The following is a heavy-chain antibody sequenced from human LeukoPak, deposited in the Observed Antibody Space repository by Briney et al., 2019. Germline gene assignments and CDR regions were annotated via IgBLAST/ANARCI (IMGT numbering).Heavy chain of an antibody. CDR2: FYTSGST. J-gene: IGHJ5*02. Sequence: SETLSLTCTVSGCSISSYYWSWIRQPAGKGLEWIGRFYTSGSTNYNPSLKSRVTMSVDKSKNQFSLKLNSVTAADTAVDYCARDSCSSTSCYNNWFDPWGQGTLVTVSS. D-gene: IGHD2-2*02. CDR3: ARDSCSSTSCYNNWFDP. V-gene: IGHV4-4*07. CDR1: GCSISSYY.